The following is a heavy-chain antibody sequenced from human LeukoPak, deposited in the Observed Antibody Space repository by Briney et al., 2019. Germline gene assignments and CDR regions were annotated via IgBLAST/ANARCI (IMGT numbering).Heavy chain of an antibody. Sequence: ASVKVSCKASGYTFTSYAMHWVRQAPGQRLEWMGWINAGNGNTKYSQEFQGRVTITRDTSASTAYMELSSLRSEDMAVYYGARGITMVRGVITRFDAFDIWGQGTMVTVSS. CDR2: INAGNGNT. J-gene: IGHJ3*02. CDR1: GYTFTSYA. D-gene: IGHD3-10*01. CDR3: ARGITMVRGVITRFDAFDI. V-gene: IGHV1-3*03.